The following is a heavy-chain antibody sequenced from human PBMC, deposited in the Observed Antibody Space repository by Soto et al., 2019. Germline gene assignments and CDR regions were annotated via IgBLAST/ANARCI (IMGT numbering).Heavy chain of an antibody. CDR1: GFTFSSYA. J-gene: IGHJ4*02. Sequence: GGSLRLSCAASGFTFSSYAMSWVRQAPGKGLEWVSAISGSGGSTYYADSVKGRFTISRDNSKNTLYLQMNSLRAEDTAVYYCAKAPTVHIVVVPAATEYYFDYWGQGTLVTVSS. D-gene: IGHD2-2*01. V-gene: IGHV3-23*01. CDR2: ISGSGGST. CDR3: AKAPTVHIVVVPAATEYYFDY.